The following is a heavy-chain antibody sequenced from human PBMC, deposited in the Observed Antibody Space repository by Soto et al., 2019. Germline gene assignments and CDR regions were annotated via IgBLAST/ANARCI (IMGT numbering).Heavy chain of an antibody. CDR1: GYSFTSYW. Sequence: PGETLKMSCKGSGYSFTSYWIGWVRQMPGKGLEWMGIIYPGDSDTRYSPSFQGQVTISADKSISTAYLQWSSLKASDTAMYYCARLREYSSSSGGYYYYYGMDVWGQGTTVTVSS. D-gene: IGHD6-6*01. CDR2: IYPGDSDT. J-gene: IGHJ6*02. CDR3: ARLREYSSSSGGYYYYYGMDV. V-gene: IGHV5-51*03.